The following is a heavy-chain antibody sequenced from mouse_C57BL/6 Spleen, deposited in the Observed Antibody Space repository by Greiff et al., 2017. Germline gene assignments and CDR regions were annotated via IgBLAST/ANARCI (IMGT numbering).Heavy chain of an antibody. CDR2: ISYDGSN. CDR3: AGRNFDY. Sequence: EVKVEESGPGLVKPSQSLSLTCSVTGYSITSGYYWNWIRQFPGNKLEWMGYISYDGSNNYNPSLKNRISITRDTSKNQFFLKLNSVTTEDTATYYCAGRNFDYWGQGTTLTVSS. J-gene: IGHJ2*01. CDR1: GYSITSGYY. V-gene: IGHV3-6*01.